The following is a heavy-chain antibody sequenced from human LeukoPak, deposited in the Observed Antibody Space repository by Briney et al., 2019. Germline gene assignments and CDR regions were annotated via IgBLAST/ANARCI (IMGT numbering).Heavy chain of an antibody. CDR3: ATLYCTNGVCYFDY. CDR2: IYYSGST. CDR1: GGSISSYY. J-gene: IGHJ4*02. Sequence: SETLSLTCTVSGGSISSYYWSWIRQPPGKGLEWIGYIYYSGSTNYNPSLKSRVTISVDTSKNQFSLKLSSVTAADTAVYYCATLYCTNGVCYFDYRGQGTLVTVSS. V-gene: IGHV4-59*08. D-gene: IGHD2-8*01.